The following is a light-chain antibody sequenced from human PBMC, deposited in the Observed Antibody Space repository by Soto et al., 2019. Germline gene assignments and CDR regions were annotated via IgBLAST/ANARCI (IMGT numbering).Light chain of an antibody. CDR3: QQLNTYPRT. CDR1: QGISSY. J-gene: IGKJ3*01. Sequence: IQLTQSPSSLSASVGDRVTITCRASQGISSYLAWYQQKPGKAPKLLIYAASTLQSGVPSRFSGSGSGTDFTLTISSLQPADFATYYCQQLNTYPRTFGPGTKVDI. V-gene: IGKV1-9*01. CDR2: AAS.